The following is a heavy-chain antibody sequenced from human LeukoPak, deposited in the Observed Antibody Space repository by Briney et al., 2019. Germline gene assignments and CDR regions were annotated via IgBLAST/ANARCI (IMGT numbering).Heavy chain of an antibody. J-gene: IGHJ4*02. CDR3: AREPRTTVTTDY. Sequence: SETLSLTCAVYGGSFSGYYWSWIRQPPGKGLEWIGYIYYSGSTYYNPSLKSRVTISVDTSKNQFSLKLSSVTAADTAVYYCAREPRTTVTTDYWGQGTLVTVSS. CDR2: IYYSGST. CDR1: GGSFSGYY. D-gene: IGHD4-17*01. V-gene: IGHV4-30-4*01.